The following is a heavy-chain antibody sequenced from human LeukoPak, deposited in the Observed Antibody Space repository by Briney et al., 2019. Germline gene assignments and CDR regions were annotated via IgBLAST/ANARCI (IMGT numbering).Heavy chain of an antibody. Sequence: SETLSLTCTVSGGSISSSSYYWGWIRQPPGKGLEWIGSIYYSGSTYYNPSLKSRVTISVDTSKNQFSLKLSSVTAADTAVYYCASTAGGGYSMGYYYYYMDVWGKGTTVTISS. D-gene: IGHD2-15*01. CDR1: GGSISSSSYY. CDR3: ASTAGGGYSMGYYYYYMDV. CDR2: IYYSGST. J-gene: IGHJ6*03. V-gene: IGHV4-39*01.